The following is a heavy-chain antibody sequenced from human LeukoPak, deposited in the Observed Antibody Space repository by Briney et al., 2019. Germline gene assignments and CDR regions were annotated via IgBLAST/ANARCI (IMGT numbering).Heavy chain of an antibody. V-gene: IGHV4-61*02. Sequence: SQTLSLTRTVSGGSISSGSYYWSWIRQPAGKGLEWIGRIYTSGSTNYNPSLKSRVTISVDTSKNQFSLKLSSVTAADTAVYYCAGQLVGAKPPNHDAFDIWGQGTMVTVSS. CDR2: IYTSGST. J-gene: IGHJ3*02. CDR1: GGSISSGSYY. D-gene: IGHD1-26*01. CDR3: AGQLVGAKPPNHDAFDI.